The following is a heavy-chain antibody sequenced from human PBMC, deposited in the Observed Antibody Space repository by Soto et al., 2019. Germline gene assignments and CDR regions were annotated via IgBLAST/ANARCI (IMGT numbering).Heavy chain of an antibody. CDR1: GGTLNSYA. Sequence: QVQLVQSGVEVKKPGSSVKVSCKASGGTLNSYAIDWARQAPGQGLEWMGGIIPIFGNTYYAQRFQGRVNVTAHETTRTAYMELTTLTYEDTAVYYGARGTVTGSEDTFGYYGMDVWGQGTTVIVSS. CDR2: IIPIFGNT. D-gene: IGHD1-1*01. V-gene: IGHV1-69*12. CDR3: ARGTVTGSEDTFGYYGMDV. J-gene: IGHJ6*02.